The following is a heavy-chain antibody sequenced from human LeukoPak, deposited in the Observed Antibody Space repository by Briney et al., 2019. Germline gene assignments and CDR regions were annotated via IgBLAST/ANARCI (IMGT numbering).Heavy chain of an antibody. CDR1: GGSISTFY. CDR3: ARHWRSWGYFDY. Sequence: SETLSLTCTVSGGSISTFYWSWIRQSPGKGLEWIGFIHYSGSTNYNPSLKSRVTISLDTSKNQFSLTLSSVTAADTAVYYCARHWRSWGYFDYWGQGTLVTVSS. D-gene: IGHD6-13*01. V-gene: IGHV4-59*01. CDR2: IHYSGST. J-gene: IGHJ4*02.